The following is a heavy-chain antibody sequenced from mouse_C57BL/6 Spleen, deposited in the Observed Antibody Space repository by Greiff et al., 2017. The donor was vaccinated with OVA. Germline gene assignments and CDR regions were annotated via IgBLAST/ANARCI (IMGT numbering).Heavy chain of an antibody. CDR1: GYTFTSYW. D-gene: IGHD1-1*01. J-gene: IGHJ1*03. CDR2: IDPSDSYT. CDR3: ARFITTVVATGGYFDV. V-gene: IGHV1-69*01. Sequence: QVQLQQPGAELVMPGASVKLSCKASGYTFTSYWMHWVKQRPGQGLEWIGEIDPSDSYTNYNQKFKGKSTLTVDKSSSTAYMQLSSLTSEDSAVYYCARFITTVVATGGYFDVWGTGTTVTVSS.